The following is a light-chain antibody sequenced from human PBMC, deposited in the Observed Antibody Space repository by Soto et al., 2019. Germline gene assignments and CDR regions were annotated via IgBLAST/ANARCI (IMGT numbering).Light chain of an antibody. CDR2: DAS. Sequence: EIVLTQSPATLSLSPGERATLSCRASKSVSSYLAWYQQKPGQAPRLLIYDASNRATGIPARFSGSGSGTDFTLTISSLEPEDFAVYYWQQRSNWPRYTFGQGTKLEIK. V-gene: IGKV3-11*01. J-gene: IGKJ2*01. CDR1: KSVSSY. CDR3: QQRSNWPRYT.